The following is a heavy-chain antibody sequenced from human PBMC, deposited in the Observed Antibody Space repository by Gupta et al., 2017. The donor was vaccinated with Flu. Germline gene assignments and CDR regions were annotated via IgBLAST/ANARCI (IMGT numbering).Heavy chain of an antibody. Sequence: QLPLQESGPGLVKPSETLSLTCTVSGGSISSSSYYWGWIRQPPGKGLEWIGSIYYRGSTYYNPSLKSRVTISGDTSKNQFSLKLSSVTAADTAVDYGARQKYNWNSPDWCDTWGQGTRGTGSS. V-gene: IGHV4-39*01. CDR3: ARQKYNWNSPDWCDT. J-gene: IGHJ5*02. CDR1: GGSISSSSYY. CDR2: IYYRGST. D-gene: IGHD1-7*01.